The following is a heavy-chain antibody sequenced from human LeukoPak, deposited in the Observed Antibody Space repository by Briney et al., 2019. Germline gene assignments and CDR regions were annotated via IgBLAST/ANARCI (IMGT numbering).Heavy chain of an antibody. Sequence: ASVKVSCKVSGSALTELSMHWVRQAPGTGLEWMGGFDPADGETIYAQKFQGRVSMTEDTSADTAYMELTSLRSEDTAVYYCASGLGGTGSDKTEPFDYWGQGTRVTVSS. V-gene: IGHV1-24*01. J-gene: IGHJ4*02. CDR2: FDPADGET. CDR1: GSALTELS. CDR3: ASGLGGTGSDKTEPFDY. D-gene: IGHD2-21*02.